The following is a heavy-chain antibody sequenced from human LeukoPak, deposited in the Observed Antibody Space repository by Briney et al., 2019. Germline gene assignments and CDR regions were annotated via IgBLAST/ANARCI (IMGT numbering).Heavy chain of an antibody. D-gene: IGHD6-13*01. CDR2: IKSDGSST. Sequence: GSLRLSCAASGFTFSSYCMHWVRQVPGKGLVWVSRIKSDGSSTSYADSVKGRFTISRDNAKNTLYLQMNSLRAEDTAVYYCARKAGIAAAGNYFDYWGQGTLVTVSS. J-gene: IGHJ4*02. V-gene: IGHV3-74*01. CDR1: GFTFSSYC. CDR3: ARKAGIAAAGNYFDY.